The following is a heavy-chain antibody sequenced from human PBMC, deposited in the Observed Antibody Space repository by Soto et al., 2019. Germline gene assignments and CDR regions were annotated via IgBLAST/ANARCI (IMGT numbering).Heavy chain of an antibody. CDR3: AKALIGSHGMDV. CDR1: GFTFSNYA. Sequence: EVQLLESGGGLVQPGGSLRLSCAASGFTFSNYAMTWVRQAPGKGPEWVSAISNNAASTYYADSVKGRFTNSRDNSTNSLSLQMHSLRAEDTAVYYRAKALIGSHGMDVWGQGTRVNVSS. J-gene: IGHJ6*02. D-gene: IGHD1-26*01. V-gene: IGHV3-23*01. CDR2: ISNNAAST.